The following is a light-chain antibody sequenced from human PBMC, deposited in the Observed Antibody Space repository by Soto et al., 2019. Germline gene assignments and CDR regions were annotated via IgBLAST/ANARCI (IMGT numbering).Light chain of an antibody. CDR3: SSYTRITTVL. CDR2: DVS. Sequence: QSVLTQPASVSGSPGQSITISCTGTNNDVGAYNYVSWYQQHPGKAPKTMIYDVSNRPSGVSNRFSGSKSGNTASLTISGLQADDEADYYCSSYTRITTVLFGGGTRVTVL. J-gene: IGLJ3*02. CDR1: NNDVGAYNY. V-gene: IGLV2-14*03.